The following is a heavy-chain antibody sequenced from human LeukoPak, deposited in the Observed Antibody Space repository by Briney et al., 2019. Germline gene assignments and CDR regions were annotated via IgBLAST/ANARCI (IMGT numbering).Heavy chain of an antibody. J-gene: IGHJ4*02. CDR1: GYTFTNYG. V-gene: IGHV1-18*01. D-gene: IGHD1-26*01. Sequence: ASVKVSCKTSGYTFTNYGVNWVRQALGQGLEWMGYISGYNGNTKYAQELQGRVTMTTDTSTSTAYMELRSLRSDDTAVYYCARGGGSYPNDYWGQGTLVTVSS. CDR3: ARGGGSYPNDY. CDR2: ISGYNGNT.